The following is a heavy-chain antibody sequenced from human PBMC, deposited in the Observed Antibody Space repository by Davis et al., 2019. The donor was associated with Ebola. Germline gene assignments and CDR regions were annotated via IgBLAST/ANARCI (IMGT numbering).Heavy chain of an antibody. D-gene: IGHD3-3*01. CDR2: IGGSGGST. J-gene: IGHJ4*02. V-gene: IGHV3-23*01. CDR1: GFTFSSHA. Sequence: GESLKISCAASGFTFSSHAMSWVRQALGKGLEWVSGIGGSGGSTNYADSVKGRFTISRDNSRNTLFLQMNSLRAEDTAVYYCAGGDFWSGRFDYWGQGTLVTVSS. CDR3: AGGDFWSGRFDY.